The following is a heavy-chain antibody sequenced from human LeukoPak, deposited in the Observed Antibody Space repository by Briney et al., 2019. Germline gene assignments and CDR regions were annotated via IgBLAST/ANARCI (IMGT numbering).Heavy chain of an antibody. J-gene: IGHJ5*02. Sequence: PSETLSLTCAVYGGSFSGYYWSWIRQPPGKGLEWIGEINHSGSTNYNPSLKSRVTISVDTSKNQFSLKLSSVTAADTAVYYCARGLGYCSSTSWPTRQKNWFDPWGQGTLVTVSS. CDR3: ARGLGYCSSTSWPTRQKNWFDP. V-gene: IGHV4-34*01. CDR1: GGSFSGYY. CDR2: INHSGST. D-gene: IGHD2-2*01.